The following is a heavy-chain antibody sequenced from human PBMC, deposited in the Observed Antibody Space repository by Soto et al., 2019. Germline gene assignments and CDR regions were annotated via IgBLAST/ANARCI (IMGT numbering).Heavy chain of an antibody. Sequence: GGSLRLSCAASGFTFSSYSMNWVRQAPGKGLEWVSYISSSSSTIYYADSVKGRFTISRDNAKSSLYLQMSSLRAEDTAVYYCARGSFWSGYYPVGYWGQGTLVTVSS. CDR3: ARGSFWSGYYPVGY. CDR1: GFTFSSYS. D-gene: IGHD3-3*01. CDR2: ISSSSSTI. J-gene: IGHJ4*02. V-gene: IGHV3-48*01.